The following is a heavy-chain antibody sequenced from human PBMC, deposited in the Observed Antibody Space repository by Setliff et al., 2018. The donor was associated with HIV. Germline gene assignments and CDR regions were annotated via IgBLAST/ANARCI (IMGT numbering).Heavy chain of an antibody. CDR1: GYSFTTYG. CDR2: ISVYNGQT. Sequence: GSSVKVSCKASGYSFTTYGISWVRQAPGQGREWVGWISVYNGQTLYAQKVQDRITVTMDIPKDTAYMELRGLTPDDTAVYYCARGHHFYWYFDLWGTGTLVTVSS. J-gene: IGHJ2*01. V-gene: IGHV1-18*01. CDR3: ARGHHFYWYFDL.